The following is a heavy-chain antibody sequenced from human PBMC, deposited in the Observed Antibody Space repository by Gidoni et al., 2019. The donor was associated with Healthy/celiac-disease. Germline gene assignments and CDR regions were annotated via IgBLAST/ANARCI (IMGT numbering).Heavy chain of an antibody. Sequence: GFTFGSYSMNWVRQAPGKGLEWVSSISSSSSYIYYADSVKGRFTISRDNAKNSLYLQMNSLGAEDTAVYYCARVGSRGAFDIWGQGTMVTVSS. CDR2: ISSSSSYI. CDR1: GFTFGSYS. J-gene: IGHJ3*02. V-gene: IGHV3-21*01. CDR3: ARVGSRGAFDI. D-gene: IGHD6-13*01.